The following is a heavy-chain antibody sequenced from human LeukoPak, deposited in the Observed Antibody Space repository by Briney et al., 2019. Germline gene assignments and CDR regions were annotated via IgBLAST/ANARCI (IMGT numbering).Heavy chain of an antibody. CDR1: GFIFTSYS. D-gene: IGHD2-15*01. Sequence: HSGGSLRLSCATSGFIFTSYSMNWVRQAPWKGLEWISYISSSSSTIDYADSVKGRFTVSRDNARNSLYLQMNSLRAEDTAVYYCARRGFGRSMGYFDLWGQGTQVTVFS. CDR3: ARRGFGRSMGYFDL. J-gene: IGHJ4*02. CDR2: ISSSSSTI. V-gene: IGHV3-48*01.